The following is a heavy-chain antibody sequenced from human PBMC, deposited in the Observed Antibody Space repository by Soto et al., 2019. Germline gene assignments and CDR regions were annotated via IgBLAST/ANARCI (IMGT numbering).Heavy chain of an antibody. D-gene: IGHD3-22*01. J-gene: IGHJ4*02. CDR1: EFTFSKYA. Sequence: PGGSLRLSCAASEFTFSKYARSLFRQAPGKGLEWVSAISYGGGTTYYADSVKGRFTISRDNSKNTLYLQMNSLRAEDTAVYYCAKNPGYYYDSTGYHFDYWGQGT. V-gene: IGHV3-23*01. CDR2: ISYGGGTT. CDR3: AKNPGYYYDSTGYHFDY.